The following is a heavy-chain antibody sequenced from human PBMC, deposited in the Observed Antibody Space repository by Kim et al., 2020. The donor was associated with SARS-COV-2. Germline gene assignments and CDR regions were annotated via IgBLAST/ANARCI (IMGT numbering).Heavy chain of an antibody. D-gene: IGHD6-19*01. CDR3: AKRPGRVLAVAGTSWYFDL. Sequence: RFTISRDKSKNTLYLQMNSLRAEDTAVYYCAKRPGRVLAVAGTSWYFDLWGRGTLVTVSS. J-gene: IGHJ2*01. V-gene: IGHV3-23*01.